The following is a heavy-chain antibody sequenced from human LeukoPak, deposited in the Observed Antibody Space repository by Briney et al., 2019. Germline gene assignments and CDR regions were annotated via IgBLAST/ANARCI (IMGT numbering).Heavy chain of an antibody. CDR1: GGSINSRPYY. CDR2: FYYSGST. Sequence: SETLSLTCTVSGGSINSRPYYWGWIRQPPGKGLEWLGSFYYSGSTYYNPSLKSRVTISVDTSKNQFSLKLSSVTAADTAVYYCARPQGVTMVRGVVGSNWFDPWGQGTLVTVSS. CDR3: ARPQGVTMVRGVVGSNWFDP. J-gene: IGHJ5*02. D-gene: IGHD3-10*01. V-gene: IGHV4-39*01.